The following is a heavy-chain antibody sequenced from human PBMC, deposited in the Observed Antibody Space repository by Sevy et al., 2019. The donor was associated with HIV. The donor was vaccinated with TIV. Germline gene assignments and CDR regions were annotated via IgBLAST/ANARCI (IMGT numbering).Heavy chain of an antibody. CDR3: ARSPPWGNTWLYYFDN. CDR2: VYYSGST. D-gene: IGHD6-13*01. CDR1: GGSISSKNYY. V-gene: IGHV4-39*01. J-gene: IGHJ4*02. Sequence: SETLSLTCTVSGGSISSKNYYWCWLRQPPGKGLEWIGSVYYSGSTYYNPSLKSRVTISVETSKNQFSLTLSSVTAADHAVYYCARSPPWGNTWLYYFDNWGQGTLVTVSS.